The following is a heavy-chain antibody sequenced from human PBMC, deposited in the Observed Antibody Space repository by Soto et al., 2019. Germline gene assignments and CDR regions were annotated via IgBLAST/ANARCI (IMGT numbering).Heavy chain of an antibody. CDR3: ARHRGDIVVVPAAEGTDYYYYMDV. J-gene: IGHJ6*03. V-gene: IGHV4-59*08. CDR2: IYYSGST. D-gene: IGHD2-2*01. Sequence: SETLSLTCTVSGGSISSYYWSWIRQPPGKGLEWIGYIYYSGSTNYNPSLKSRVTISVDTSKNQFSLKLSSVTAADTAVYYCARHRGDIVVVPAAEGTDYYYYMDVWGKGTTVTVSS. CDR1: GGSISSYY.